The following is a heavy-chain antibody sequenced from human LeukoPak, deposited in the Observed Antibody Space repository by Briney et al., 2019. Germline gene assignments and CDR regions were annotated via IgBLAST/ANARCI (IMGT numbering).Heavy chain of an antibody. CDR3: ARVIAAAGTSN. CDR2: VSSSSSYI. V-gene: IGHV3-21*01. J-gene: IGHJ4*02. CDR1: GFTFSSYS. D-gene: IGHD6-13*01. Sequence: GGSLRLSCAASGFTFSSYSMNWVRQAPGKGLEWVSSVSSSSSYIYYADSVKGRFTISRGNAKNSLYLQMNSLRAEDTAVYYCARVIAAAGTSNWGQGTLVTVSS.